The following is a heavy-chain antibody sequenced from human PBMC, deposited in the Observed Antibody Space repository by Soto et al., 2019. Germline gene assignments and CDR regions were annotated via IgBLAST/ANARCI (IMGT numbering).Heavy chain of an antibody. J-gene: IGHJ6*02. CDR1: GGSFSGYY. D-gene: IGHD3-10*01. Sequence: QVQLQQWGAGLLKPSETLSLTCAVYGGSFSGYYWSWIRQPPGKGLEWSGEINHSGSTNYNPSLKSRVTISVDTSKNQFSLKLSSVTAADTAVYYCATSSGFGSLLRYYYGMDVWGQGTTVTVSS. V-gene: IGHV4-34*01. CDR3: ATSSGFGSLLRYYYGMDV. CDR2: INHSGST.